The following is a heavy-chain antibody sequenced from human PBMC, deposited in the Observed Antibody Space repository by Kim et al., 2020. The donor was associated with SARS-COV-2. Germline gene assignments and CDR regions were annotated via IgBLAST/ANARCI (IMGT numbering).Heavy chain of an antibody. J-gene: IGHJ6*02. V-gene: IGHV4-39*07. CDR3: ARDKIVATIWGGYYGMDV. Sequence: KSRVTISVDTSKNQFSLKLSSVTAADTAVYYCARDKIVATIWGGYYGMDVWGQGTTVTVSS. D-gene: IGHD5-12*01.